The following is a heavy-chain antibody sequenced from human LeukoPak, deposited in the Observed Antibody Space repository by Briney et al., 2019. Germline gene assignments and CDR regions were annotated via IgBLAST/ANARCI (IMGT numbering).Heavy chain of an antibody. V-gene: IGHV4-59*12. Sequence: SETLSLTCAVSGGSIGSYYWSWIRQPPGKGLEWIGDIYYSGSTNYNPSLKSRVTISVDTSKNQFSLKLNSVTGADTAVYYCGRVCKGGGSTCCFDYWGQGILVTVSS. CDR3: GRVCKGGGSTCCFDY. J-gene: IGHJ4*02. CDR1: GGSIGSYY. CDR2: IYYSGST. D-gene: IGHD2-2*01.